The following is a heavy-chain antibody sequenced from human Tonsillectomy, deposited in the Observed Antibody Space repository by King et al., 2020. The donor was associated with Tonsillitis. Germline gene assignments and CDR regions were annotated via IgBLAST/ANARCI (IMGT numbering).Heavy chain of an antibody. CDR1: GYTFTGYY. V-gene: IGHV1-2*04. CDR3: ARALYSVYDPGSYFYYGMDV. D-gene: IGHD5/OR15-5a*01. J-gene: IGHJ6*02. CDR2: INPNSGGT. Sequence: VQLVESGAEVKKPGASVKVSCKASGYTFTGYYMNWVRQAPGQGLEWLGWINPNSGGTRFAQKFQGWVTMTRDTSISTAYMELTRLRSDDTAVYYCARALYSVYDPGSYFYYGMDVWGQGTAVTVSS.